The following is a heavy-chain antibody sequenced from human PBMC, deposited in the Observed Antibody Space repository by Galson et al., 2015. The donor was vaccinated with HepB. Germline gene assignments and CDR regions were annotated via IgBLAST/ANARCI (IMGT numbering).Heavy chain of an antibody. V-gene: IGHV1-18*01. J-gene: IGHJ4*02. Sequence: SVKVSCKASGYTFTSYGISWVRQAPGQGLEWMGWISAYNGNTNYAQKLQGRVTMTTDTSTSTAYMELRSLRSDDTAVYYCARERPYSSSQLGYGYWGQGTLVTVSS. CDR2: ISAYNGNT. CDR3: ARERPYSSSQLGYGY. D-gene: IGHD6-13*01. CDR1: GYTFTSYG.